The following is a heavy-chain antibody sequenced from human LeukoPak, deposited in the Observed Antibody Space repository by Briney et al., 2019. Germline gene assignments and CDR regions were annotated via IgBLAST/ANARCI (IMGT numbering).Heavy chain of an antibody. J-gene: IGHJ5*02. CDR2: IHYSGSN. CDR3: ARGFYGGNPAGYNWFDP. Sequence: SQTLSLTCTVSGGSTSSYYWSWTRHPPGKGLEWIGYIHYSGSNNYNPSLKSRVTISVDTSKNQFSRELRSVTAADWAVYYCARGFYGGNPAGYNWFDPWGQGTLVTVSS. D-gene: IGHD4-23*01. V-gene: IGHV4-59*01. CDR1: GGSTSSYY.